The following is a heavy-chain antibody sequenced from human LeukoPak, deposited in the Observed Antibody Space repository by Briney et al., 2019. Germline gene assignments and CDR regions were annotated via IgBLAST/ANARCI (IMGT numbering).Heavy chain of an antibody. CDR2: IWYDGSNK. J-gene: IGHJ4*02. V-gene: IGHV3-33*01. CDR3: TRDPEALDY. CDR1: GFTFSSYG. Sequence: GGSLRLSCAASGFTFSSYGMHWVRQAPGKGLEWVAVIWYDGSNKYYADSVKGRFTISRDNAKNSLYLQMNSLRAEDTAVYYCTRDPEALDYWGQGTLVTVSS.